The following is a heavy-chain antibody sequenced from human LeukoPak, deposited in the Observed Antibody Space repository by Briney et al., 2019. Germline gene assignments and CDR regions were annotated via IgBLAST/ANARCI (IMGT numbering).Heavy chain of an antibody. CDR2: SHSDGSTT. Sequence: GGSLRLSCAASGFTFSSYWMHWVRQAPGKGLVWVSLSHSDGSTTTYADSVKGRFTISRDNAKNSLYLQMNSLRAEDTAVYYCARDLVAAADNWFDPWGQGTLVTVSS. D-gene: IGHD6-13*01. CDR1: GFTFSSYW. V-gene: IGHV3-74*01. CDR3: ARDLVAAADNWFDP. J-gene: IGHJ5*02.